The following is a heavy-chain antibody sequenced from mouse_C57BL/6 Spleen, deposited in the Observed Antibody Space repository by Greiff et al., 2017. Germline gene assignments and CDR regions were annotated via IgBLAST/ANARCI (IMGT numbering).Heavy chain of an antibody. CDR1: GYTFTDYY. CDR2: IYPGSGNT. J-gene: IGHJ4*01. V-gene: IGHV1-76*01. Sequence: VQRVESGAELVRPGASVKLSCKASGYTFTDYYINWVKQRPGQGLEWIARIYPGSGNTYYNEKFKGKATLTAEKSSSTAYMQLSSLTSEDSAVYFCARDTYGIYAMDYWGQGTSVTVSS. D-gene: IGHD2-1*01. CDR3: ARDTYGIYAMDY.